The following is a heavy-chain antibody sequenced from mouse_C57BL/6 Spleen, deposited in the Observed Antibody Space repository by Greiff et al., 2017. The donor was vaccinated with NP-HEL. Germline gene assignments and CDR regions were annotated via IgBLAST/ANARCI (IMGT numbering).Heavy chain of an antibody. CDR2: IYPGDGDT. V-gene: IGHV1-80*01. J-gene: IGHJ4*01. CDR1: GYAFSSYW. D-gene: IGHD2-3*01. Sequence: QVQLQQSGAELVKPGASVKISCKASGYAFSSYWMNWVKQRPGKGLEWIGQIYPGDGDTNYNGKFKGKATLTADKSSSTAYMQLSTLSSEDSAVYFFARPPYDLYYYAMYYWGQGTSVTVSS. CDR3: ARPPYDLYYYAMYY.